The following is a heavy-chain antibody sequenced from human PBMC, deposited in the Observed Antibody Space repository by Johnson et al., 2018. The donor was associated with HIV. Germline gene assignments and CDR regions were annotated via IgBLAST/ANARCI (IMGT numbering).Heavy chain of an antibody. J-gene: IGHJ3*02. CDR1: GLTFSSYA. CDR2: ISYDGDNE. CDR3: AREGRRNAFDI. Sequence: QVQLVESGGGVVQPGRSLRLSCAASGLTFSSYAMYCVRQAPGKGLEWVAVISYDGDNEYYADSVKGRFTISRDNSKNTLYLQMNSLRAEDTAVYYCAREGRRNAFDIWGQGTMVTVSS. V-gene: IGHV3-30*04.